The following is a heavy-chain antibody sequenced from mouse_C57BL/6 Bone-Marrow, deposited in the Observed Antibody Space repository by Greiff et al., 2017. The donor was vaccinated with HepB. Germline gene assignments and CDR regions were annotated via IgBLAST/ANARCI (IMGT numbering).Heavy chain of an antibody. J-gene: IGHJ1*03. D-gene: IGHD1-1*01. Sequence: QVQLQQSGAELAKPGASVKLSCKASGYTFTSYWMHWVKQRPGQGLEWIGYINPSSGYTKYNQKFKDKATLTADKSSSTAYMQLSSLTYEDSAVYYCAREVSHYYGSSYYWYFDVWGTGTTVTVSS. V-gene: IGHV1-7*01. CDR1: GYTFTSYW. CDR2: INPSSGYT. CDR3: AREVSHYYGSSYYWYFDV.